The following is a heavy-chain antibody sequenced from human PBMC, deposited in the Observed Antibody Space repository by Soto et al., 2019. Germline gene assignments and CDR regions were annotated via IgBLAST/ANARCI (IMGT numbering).Heavy chain of an antibody. CDR1: GGTFSSYA. V-gene: IGHV1-69*13. Sequence: SVKVSCKASGGTFSSYAISWVRQAPGQGLEWMGGIIPIFGTANYAQKFQGRVTITADESTSTAYMELSSLRSEDTAVYYCAQGITGTTAMIDYWGQGTLVTVSS. CDR2: IIPIFGTA. CDR3: AQGITGTTAMIDY. D-gene: IGHD1-7*01. J-gene: IGHJ4*02.